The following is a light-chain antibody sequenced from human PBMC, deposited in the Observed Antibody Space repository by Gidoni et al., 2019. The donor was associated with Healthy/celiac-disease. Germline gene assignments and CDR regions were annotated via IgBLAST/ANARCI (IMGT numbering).Light chain of an antibody. CDR3: QSYDSSNPHVV. V-gene: IGLV6-57*01. J-gene: IGLJ2*01. Sequence: NFMLTQPHSVSESPGKTVTISCTLSSGRIASNYVQWYQQRPGSSPTTVIYEDNQRPSGVPDRFSGSIDSSSNSASLTISGLKTEDEADYYCQSYDSSNPHVVFGGGTKLTVL. CDR2: EDN. CDR1: SGRIASNY.